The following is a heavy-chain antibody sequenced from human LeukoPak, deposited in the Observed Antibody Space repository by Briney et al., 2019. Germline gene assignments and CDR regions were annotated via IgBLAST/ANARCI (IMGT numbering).Heavy chain of an antibody. V-gene: IGHV3-48*02. CDR3: ARWGRVFDI. Sequence: GGSLRLSCAASGFTFSGYGMNWVRQAPGKGLEWVTYISSSSVTIYYADSVKGRFAISRDNAKNSLYLQMNSLRDEDTAVYYCARWGRVFDIWGQGTVVTVSS. CDR1: GFTFSGYG. CDR2: ISSSSVTI. D-gene: IGHD7-27*01. J-gene: IGHJ3*02.